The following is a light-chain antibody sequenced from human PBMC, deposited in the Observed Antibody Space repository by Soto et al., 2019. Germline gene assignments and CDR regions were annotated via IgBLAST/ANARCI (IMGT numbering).Light chain of an antibody. CDR2: EGS. Sequence: QSVLTQPASVSGSPGQSITISCTGTSSDVGSYNHVSWYQQHPGKAPKLLIYEGSKRPSGVSNRFSGSKSGNTASLTISGLQAEDEADYYCCSYAGSRTYVVFGGGTKLTVL. CDR1: SSDVGSYNH. V-gene: IGLV2-23*01. J-gene: IGLJ2*01. CDR3: CSYAGSRTYVV.